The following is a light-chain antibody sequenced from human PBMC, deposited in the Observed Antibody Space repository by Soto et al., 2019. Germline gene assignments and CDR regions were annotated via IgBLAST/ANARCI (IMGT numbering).Light chain of an antibody. CDR3: QHYGRSPIT. CDR1: QSVNSR. CDR2: GAS. Sequence: EVVLTQNQGTLSLSPGERATLSCRASQSVNSRLAWYQHKPGQAPRLLISGASSRATGIPDRFSGSGSATDFTLTISRLEPEDFALYYCQHYGRSPITFGQG. V-gene: IGKV3-20*01. J-gene: IGKJ5*01.